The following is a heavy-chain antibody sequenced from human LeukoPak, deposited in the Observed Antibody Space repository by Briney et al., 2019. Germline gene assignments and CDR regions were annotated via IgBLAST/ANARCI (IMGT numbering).Heavy chain of an antibody. D-gene: IGHD3-10*01. Sequence: PGGSLRLSCAASGFTFSSYSMNWVRQAPGKGLEWVSYISSSSSTIYYADSVKGRFTISRDNAKNSLYLQMNSLRAEDTAVYYCARVSDRGLDYWGQGTLVTVSS. CDR1: GFTFSSYS. J-gene: IGHJ4*02. CDR2: ISSSSSTI. CDR3: ARVSDRGLDY. V-gene: IGHV3-48*04.